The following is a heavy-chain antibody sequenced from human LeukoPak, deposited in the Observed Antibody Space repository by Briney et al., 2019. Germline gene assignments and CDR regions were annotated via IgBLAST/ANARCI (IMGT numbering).Heavy chain of an antibody. V-gene: IGHV3-21*01. Sequence: GGSLRLSCAASGLTFSDYFMNWVRQAPGKGLEYVSSISGSSRHIYYADSVKGRFTISRDNTKSSLYLQMNSLRVEDMAVYYCARGYCGGDCYGDWGQGTLVTVSS. CDR2: ISGSSRHI. D-gene: IGHD2-21*02. CDR3: ARGYCGGDCYGD. CDR1: GLTFSDYF. J-gene: IGHJ1*01.